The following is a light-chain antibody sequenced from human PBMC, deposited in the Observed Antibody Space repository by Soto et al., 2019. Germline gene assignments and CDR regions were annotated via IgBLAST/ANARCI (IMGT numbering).Light chain of an antibody. J-gene: IGKJ4*01. CDR2: KAS. CDR3: QQYESYSPLT. V-gene: IGKV1-5*03. Sequence: DSQMSQSPSTLSASAGDRVTVTCRDSESISSWLAWYQKKPGKAPKLLIYKASGLESGVPSRFSGSGSGTDFTLTISSLQPDDLATYYCQQYESYSPLTFGGGTKVDIK. CDR1: ESISSW.